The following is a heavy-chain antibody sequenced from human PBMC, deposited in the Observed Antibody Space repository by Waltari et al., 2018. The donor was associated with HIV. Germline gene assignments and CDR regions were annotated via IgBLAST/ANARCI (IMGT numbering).Heavy chain of an antibody. CDR3: AKAKSAWSDFDY. V-gene: IGHV3-23*01. CDR1: GFTFTSYA. J-gene: IGHJ4*02. D-gene: IGHD6-19*01. Sequence: EVQLLESGGGLVQPGGSLRLSCAASGFTFTSYAMSWVRQAPGKGLEWVSAISGSAGNTYYADSVKGRFTLSRDNSKNTLHLQMNSLRAEDTAVYYCAKAKSAWSDFDYWGQGTLVTVSS. CDR2: ISGSAGNT.